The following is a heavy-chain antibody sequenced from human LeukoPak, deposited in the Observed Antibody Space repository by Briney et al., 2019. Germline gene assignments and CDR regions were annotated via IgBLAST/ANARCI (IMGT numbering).Heavy chain of an antibody. J-gene: IGHJ4*02. CDR3: ASEYCSGGSCYYYY. D-gene: IGHD2-15*01. Sequence: ASVKVSCKASGYTFTGYYIHWVRQAPGQGLEWMGWINPNSGGTNYAQKFQGRVTMTRDTSISTAYMELSRLRSDDTAVYYCASEYCSGGSCYYYYWGQGTLVTVSS. CDR1: GYTFTGYY. V-gene: IGHV1-2*02. CDR2: INPNSGGT.